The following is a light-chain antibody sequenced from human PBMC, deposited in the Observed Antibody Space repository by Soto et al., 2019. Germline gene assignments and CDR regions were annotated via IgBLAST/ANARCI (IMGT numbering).Light chain of an antibody. CDR1: SSDIGGYNY. V-gene: IGLV2-14*01. CDR3: SSYTFSSTLVV. CDR2: GVN. J-gene: IGLJ2*01. Sequence: QSALTQPASVSGSPGQSITLSCTGTSSDIGGYNYVSWYQHHPGKAPKLMIYGVNNRPSGVSNRFSGSKSGNTASLTISGLQAEDDADYYCSSYTFSSTLVVFGGGTKLTVL.